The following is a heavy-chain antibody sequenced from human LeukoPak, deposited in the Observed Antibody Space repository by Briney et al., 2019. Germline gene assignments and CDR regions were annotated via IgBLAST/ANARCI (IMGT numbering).Heavy chain of an antibody. D-gene: IGHD6-6*01. CDR2: INPNSGGT. CDR1: GYTFTAYY. CDR3: ASEEVGPRQLLTYFDY. V-gene: IGHV1-2*02. Sequence: GASVTVSYTPSGYTFTAYYMHWGRQAPGQGLEGMGWINPNSGGTKSMFTMTRDTSISTAYMELSRLTSDDTAVYYCASEEVGPRQLLTYFDYWGQGTLVTVSS. J-gene: IGHJ4*02.